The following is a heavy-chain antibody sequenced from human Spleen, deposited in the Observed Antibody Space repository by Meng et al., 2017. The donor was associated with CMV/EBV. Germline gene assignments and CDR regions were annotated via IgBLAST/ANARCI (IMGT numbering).Heavy chain of an antibody. V-gene: IGHV4-4*02. J-gene: IGHJ5*02. CDR2: IYHSGST. Sequence: SETLSLTCAVSGGSISSSNWWSWVRQPPGKGLEWIGEIYHSGSTNYNPSLKSRVTISVDTSKNQFSLKLSSVTAADTAVYYCARGIRYFDWLLSPSTRWFDPWGQGTLVTVSS. CDR3: ARGIRYFDWLLSPSTRWFDP. D-gene: IGHD3-9*01. CDR1: GGSISSSNW.